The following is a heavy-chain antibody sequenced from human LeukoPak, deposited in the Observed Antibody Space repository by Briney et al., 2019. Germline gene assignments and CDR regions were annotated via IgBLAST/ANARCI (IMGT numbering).Heavy chain of an antibody. CDR2: ISHSWST. Sequence: SQTLSLTCTVSGFSISSGYYWGWIRQPPGKRLEWIGSISHSWSTYYNPSLKSRVTISLDTSKNQFSLKLSSVTAADTAVYYCARVNWVYNWFDPWGQGTLVTVSS. D-gene: IGHD1-1*01. J-gene: IGHJ5*02. CDR1: GFSISSGYY. V-gene: IGHV4-38-2*02. CDR3: ARVNWVYNWFDP.